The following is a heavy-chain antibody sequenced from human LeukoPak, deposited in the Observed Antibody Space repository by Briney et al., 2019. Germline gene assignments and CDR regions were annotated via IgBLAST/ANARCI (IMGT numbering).Heavy chain of an antibody. J-gene: IGHJ4*02. V-gene: IGHV4-34*01. D-gene: IGHD4-17*01. CDR2: INHSGST. CDR1: GGSFSGYY. Sequence: SETLSLTCAVYGGSFSGYYWSWTRQPPGKGLEWIGEINHSGSTNYNPSLKSRVTISVDTSKNQFSLKLSSVTAADTAVYYCARGRGTVTRFYFDYWGQGTLVTVSS. CDR3: ARGRGTVTRFYFDY.